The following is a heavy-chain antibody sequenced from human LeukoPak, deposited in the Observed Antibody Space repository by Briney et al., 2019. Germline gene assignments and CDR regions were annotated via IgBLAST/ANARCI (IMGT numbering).Heavy chain of an antibody. Sequence: GGSLRLSCAVSGFTFNTYFMHWVRQSPGKGLVWVSHIGTDGTDTAYADSVKGRFTISRDNAKDTLYLQMHSLRAEDTAVYYCARDLVTYSGGYYGMDVWGQGTTVTVSS. J-gene: IGHJ6*02. CDR2: IGTDGTDT. D-gene: IGHD2-15*01. CDR1: GFTFNTYF. CDR3: ARDLVTYSGGYYGMDV. V-gene: IGHV3-74*01.